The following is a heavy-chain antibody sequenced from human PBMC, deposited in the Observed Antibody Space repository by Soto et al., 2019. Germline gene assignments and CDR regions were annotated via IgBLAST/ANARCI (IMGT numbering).Heavy chain of an antibody. J-gene: IGHJ4*02. D-gene: IGHD6-13*01. Sequence: SETLSLTCTVSGGSISSSSYYWGWIRQPPGKGLEWIGSIYYSGSTYYNPSLKSRVTISVDTSKNQFSLKLSSVTAADTAVYYCARSRQQLVPGYWGQGTLVTVSS. CDR3: ARSRQQLVPGY. V-gene: IGHV4-39*01. CDR2: IYYSGST. CDR1: GGSISSSSYY.